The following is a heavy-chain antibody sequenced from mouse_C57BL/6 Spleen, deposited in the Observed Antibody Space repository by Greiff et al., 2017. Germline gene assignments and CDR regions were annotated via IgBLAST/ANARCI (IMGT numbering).Heavy chain of an antibody. CDR1: GYTFTDYY. V-gene: IGHV1-19*01. J-gene: IGHJ3*01. D-gene: IGHD1-1*01. Sequence: EVQLQQSGPVLVKPGASVKMSCKASGYTFTDYYMNWVKQSHGKSLEWIGVINPYNGGTSYNQKFKGKATLTVDKSSSTAYMELNSLTSEDSAVYYCARESYYGSSSWFAYWGQGTLVTVSA. CDR2: INPYNGGT. CDR3: ARESYYGSSSWFAY.